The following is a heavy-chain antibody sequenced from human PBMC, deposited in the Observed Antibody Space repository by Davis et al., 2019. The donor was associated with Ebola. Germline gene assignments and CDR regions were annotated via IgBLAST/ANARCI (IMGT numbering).Heavy chain of an antibody. CDR1: GFTFSSYG. CDR2: IWYDGSNK. Sequence: GESLKISCAASGFTFSSYGMHWVRQAPGKGLEWVAVIWYDGSNKYYADSVKGRFTISRDNSKNTLYLQMNSLRAEDTAAYYCARDRDYERLLYYGMDVWGQGTTVTVSS. CDR3: ARDRDYERLLYYGMDV. V-gene: IGHV3-33*01. D-gene: IGHD4-17*01. J-gene: IGHJ6*02.